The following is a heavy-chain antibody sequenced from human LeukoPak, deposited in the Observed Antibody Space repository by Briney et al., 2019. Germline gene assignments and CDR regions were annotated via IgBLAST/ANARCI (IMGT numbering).Heavy chain of an antibody. D-gene: IGHD3-16*01. V-gene: IGHV3-20*01. J-gene: IGHJ6*03. CDR2: INWNGGST. CDR3: ARGPTFPLGYYYYYMDV. Sequence: RAGGSLRFSCAASGFTFDDYGMSWVRQAPGKGLEWVSGINWNGGSTGYADSVKGRFTISRDNAKNSLYLQMNSLRAEDTALYHCARGPTFPLGYYYYYMDVWGKGTTVTVSS. CDR1: GFTFDDYG.